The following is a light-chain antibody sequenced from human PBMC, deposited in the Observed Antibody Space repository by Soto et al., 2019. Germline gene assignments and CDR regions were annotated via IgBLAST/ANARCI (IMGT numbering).Light chain of an antibody. V-gene: IGKV3-15*01. CDR2: GAS. CDR3: QHYNNWPPWT. Sequence: EIVMTQSPATLSVSPGERATLSCRASQTVSNSLAWYQQKPGQTPRLLIYGASTRATGIPARFRGSGSGTEFTLTISSLQSEDFAVYYCQHYNNWPPWTFGKGPRWIS. CDR1: QTVSNS. J-gene: IGKJ1*01.